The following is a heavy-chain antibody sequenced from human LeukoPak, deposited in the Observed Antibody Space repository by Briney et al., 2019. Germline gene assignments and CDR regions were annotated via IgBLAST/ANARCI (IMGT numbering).Heavy chain of an antibody. V-gene: IGHV3-48*02. CDR3: ARDWDSSGYYYDYFDY. CDR2: ISSSSSTI. Sequence: GGSLRLSCAASGFTFSSYSMNWVRQAPGKGLEWVSYISSSSSTIYYADSVKGRFTISRDNAKNSLYLQMNSLRDEDTAVYYCARDWDSSGYYYDYFDYWGQGTLVTVSS. CDR1: GFTFSSYS. D-gene: IGHD3-22*01. J-gene: IGHJ4*02.